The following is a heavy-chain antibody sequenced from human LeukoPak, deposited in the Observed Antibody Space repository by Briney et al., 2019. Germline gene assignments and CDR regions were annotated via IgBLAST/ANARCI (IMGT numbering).Heavy chain of an antibody. Sequence: GGSLRLSCAASGFTFSSYAMSWVRQAPGQGREWVSAISGSGGSTYYADSVKGRFTISRDNSKNTLYLQMNSLRAEDTAVYYCAKSTVTTPYTYLFDYWGQGTLVTVSS. V-gene: IGHV3-23*01. CDR1: GFTFSSYA. CDR3: AKSTVTTPYTYLFDY. D-gene: IGHD4-11*01. J-gene: IGHJ4*02. CDR2: ISGSGGST.